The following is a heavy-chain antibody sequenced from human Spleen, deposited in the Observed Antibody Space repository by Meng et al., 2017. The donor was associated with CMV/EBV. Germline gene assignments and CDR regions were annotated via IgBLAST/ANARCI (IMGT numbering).Heavy chain of an antibody. J-gene: IGHJ6*02. CDR3: AREVWSDYYYSGMDV. V-gene: IGHV3-23*01. CDR1: GFTFRNYA. Sequence: GGSLRLSCVASGFTFRNYALTWVRKAPGKGLDWVSGISGTGGRTYYADSVKGRFAISRDNSKNTVYLQMNSLRAEDTAVYYCAREVWSDYYYSGMDVWGQGTTVTVSS. CDR2: ISGTGGRT. D-gene: IGHD3-3*01.